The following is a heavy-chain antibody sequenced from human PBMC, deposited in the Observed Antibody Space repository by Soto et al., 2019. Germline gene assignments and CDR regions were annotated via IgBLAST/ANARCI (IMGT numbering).Heavy chain of an antibody. CDR2: IIPIFGTA. CDR1: GGTFSSYA. Sequence: QVQLVQSGAEVKKPGSSVKVSCKASGGTFSSYAISWVRQAPGQGLEWMGGIIPIFGTANYAQKFQGRVTITADESTSPAYRELSSRRSENRAVYYLAGIGAVGDVFDIGGKGTMVTFSS. J-gene: IGHJ3*02. V-gene: IGHV1-69*01. CDR3: AGIGAVGDVFDI. D-gene: IGHD1-26*01.